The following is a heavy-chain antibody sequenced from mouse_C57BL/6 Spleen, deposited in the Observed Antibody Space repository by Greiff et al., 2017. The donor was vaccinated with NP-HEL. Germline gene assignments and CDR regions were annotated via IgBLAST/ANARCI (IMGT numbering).Heavy chain of an antibody. CDR2: IYPGSGST. Sequence: VQLQQPGAELVKPGASVKMSCKASGYTFPSYWITWVNQRPGQGLEWIGDIYPGSGSTNYNEKFKSKATLTVDTSSINAYIQLSSITSEDSAVYSCSTFITTVFNYWGQGTTLSVSS. D-gene: IGHD1-1*01. CDR3: STFITTVFNY. J-gene: IGHJ2*01. CDR1: GYTFPSYW. V-gene: IGHV1-55*01.